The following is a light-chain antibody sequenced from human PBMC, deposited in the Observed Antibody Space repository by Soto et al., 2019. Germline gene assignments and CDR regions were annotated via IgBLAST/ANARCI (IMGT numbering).Light chain of an antibody. CDR2: DAS. CDR3: QQRSNWLIT. J-gene: IGKJ5*01. V-gene: IGKV3-11*01. Sequence: EIVLTQSPATLSVSPGESATLSCRASQSVSSYLAWYQQKPGQAPRLLIYDASNRATGIPARFSGSGSGTDLTLTISRLEPEDFAVYYCQQRSNWLITFGQGTRLEIK. CDR1: QSVSSY.